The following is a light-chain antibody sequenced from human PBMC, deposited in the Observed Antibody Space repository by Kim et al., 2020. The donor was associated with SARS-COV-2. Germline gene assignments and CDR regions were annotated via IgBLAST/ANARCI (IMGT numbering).Light chain of an antibody. Sequence: GKSATSTGRASQRNGSSRAWYQHKPGKAPRHLIYDACNRATGIPARCSGSGSGTDFTLTISSLEPEDFAVYYWQQRSNWYTFGQGTKLEI. CDR1: QRNGSS. J-gene: IGKJ2*01. CDR3: QQRSNWYT. V-gene: IGKV3-11*01. CDR2: DAC.